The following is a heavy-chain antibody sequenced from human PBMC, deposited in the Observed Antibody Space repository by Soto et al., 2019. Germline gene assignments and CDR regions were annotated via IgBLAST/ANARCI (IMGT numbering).Heavy chain of an antibody. V-gene: IGHV4-59*01. CDR3: ARINKGPYFYYGIDV. CDR1: GDSISSYY. J-gene: IGHJ6*02. D-gene: IGHD3-9*01. CDR2: IYYTGST. Sequence: PSETLSLTCTVSGDSISSYYWSWIRQPPGKELEWIGYIYYTGSTNYNPSLKSRVTMSIDTSKNQFSLKLSSVTAADTAVFYCARINKGPYFYYGIDVWGRGTTVTVS.